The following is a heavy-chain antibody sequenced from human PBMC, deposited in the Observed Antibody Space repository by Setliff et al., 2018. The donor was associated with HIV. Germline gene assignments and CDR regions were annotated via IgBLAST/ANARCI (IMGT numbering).Heavy chain of an antibody. D-gene: IGHD2-15*01. J-gene: IGHJ3*02. V-gene: IGHV4-4*07. CDR1: GGSMSTYY. CDR2: VYTSGST. Sequence: SETLSLTCSVSGGSMSTYYWSWIRQPAGKRLEWIGRVYTSGSTIYNPSLRSRVTMSVDTSKSQFSLKLNSVAAADTAVYYCARVFPPIRGAPFGTPPGAFDIWGQGTMVTVAS. CDR3: ARVFPPIRGAPFGTPPGAFDI.